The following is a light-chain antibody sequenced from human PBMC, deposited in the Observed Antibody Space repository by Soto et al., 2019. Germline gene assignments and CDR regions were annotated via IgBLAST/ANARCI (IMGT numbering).Light chain of an antibody. J-gene: IGKJ3*01. CDR3: KQYNTWPCHRS. V-gene: IGKV3-15*01. CDR2: GAS. CDR1: QSLSSN. Sequence: EIVMTQSPATLSVSPGERATLSCRASQSLSSNLAWYQQKPGQAPRLLIYGASTRATGIPARFSGSGSGTCVTLTISTLESEDFAVYYGKQYNTWPCHRSLGPGAKVDIK.